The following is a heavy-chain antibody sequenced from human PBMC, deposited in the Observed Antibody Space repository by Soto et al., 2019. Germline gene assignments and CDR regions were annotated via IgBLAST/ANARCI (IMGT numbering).Heavy chain of an antibody. J-gene: IGHJ5*02. CDR1: GFTVSTNY. Sequence: GGSLRLSCAASGFTVSTNYMSWVRQAPGKGLEWVSVVYSGGSTYYADSVKGRFTISRDNSKNTLYLQMNSLRAEDTAVYYCAREMGYCSGGSCDNWFDPWGQGTLVTVSS. D-gene: IGHD2-15*01. CDR3: AREMGYCSGGSCDNWFDP. CDR2: VYSGGST. V-gene: IGHV3-66*01.